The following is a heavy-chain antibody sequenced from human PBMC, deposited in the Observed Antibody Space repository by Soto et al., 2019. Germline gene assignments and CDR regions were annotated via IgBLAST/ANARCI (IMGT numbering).Heavy chain of an antibody. V-gene: IGHV4-31*03. Sequence: QVQLQESGPGLVKPSQTLSLTCTVSGDSVSSSSYYWSWIRQHPGKGLEWMWYIHHSGTTYYNPSLKSRITLSVDTSKNHSTLRLSSVTAADTAVYYGASGLGYKARGQGTLVTVSS. CDR2: IHHSGTT. CDR3: ASGLGYKA. CDR1: GDSVSSSSYY. D-gene: IGHD5-12*01. J-gene: IGHJ1*01.